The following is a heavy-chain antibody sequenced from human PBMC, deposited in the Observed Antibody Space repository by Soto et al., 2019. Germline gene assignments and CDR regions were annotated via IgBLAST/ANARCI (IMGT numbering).Heavy chain of an antibody. CDR1: GGSFSGYY. CDR2: INHSGST. Sequence: SETLSLTCAVYGGSFSGYYWSWIRQPPGKGLEWIGEINHSGSTNYSPSLKSRVTISVDTSKNQFSLKLSSVTAADTAVYYCARGDPQASYNWFDPWGQGTLVTVSS. J-gene: IGHJ5*02. V-gene: IGHV4-34*01. CDR3: ARGDPQASYNWFDP.